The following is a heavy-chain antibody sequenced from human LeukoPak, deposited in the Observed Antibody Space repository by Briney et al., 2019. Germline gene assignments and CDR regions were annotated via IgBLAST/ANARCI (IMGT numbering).Heavy chain of an antibody. CDR2: FYSSGSY. J-gene: IGHJ4*02. V-gene: IGHV4-4*07. CDR1: GGSISNYY. CDR3: ARGLRWSDY. Sequence: SETLSLTCTVSGGSISNYYWSWIRQPAGKGLEWIGRFYSSGSYNYNPSLKSRVTMPVDTSKNQFSLKLSSVTAADTAVYYCARGLRWSDYWGQGILVTVSS. D-gene: IGHD4-23*01.